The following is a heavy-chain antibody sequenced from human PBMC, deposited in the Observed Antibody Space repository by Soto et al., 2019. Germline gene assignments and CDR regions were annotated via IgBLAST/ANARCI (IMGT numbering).Heavy chain of an antibody. J-gene: IGHJ4*02. CDR1: GGSISSGDYY. CDR3: AIYGGNSVYFDC. CDR2: IYYSGST. Sequence: QVQLQESGPGLVKPSQTLSLTCTVPGGSISSGDYYWSWIRQPPGKGLEWIGHIYYSGSTYYNPSLMSRVTITVGTSKNQFALKLRSVTAAATAVYYCAIYGGNSVYFDCWGQGTLVTVSS. V-gene: IGHV4-30-4*01. D-gene: IGHD4-17*01.